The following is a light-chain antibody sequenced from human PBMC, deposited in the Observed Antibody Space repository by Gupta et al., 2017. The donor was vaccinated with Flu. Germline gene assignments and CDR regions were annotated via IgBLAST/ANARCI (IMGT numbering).Light chain of an antibody. CDR3: RSYTGSSTL. J-gene: IGLJ2*01. CDR1: SSESGGYNY. CDR2: EVN. V-gene: IGLV2-14*01. Sequence: QSSLIQPAPVSGSPGQSITISCTGTSSESGGYNYVSWYQQHPGKAPKLMIFEVNNRPSGVSNRFSGSKSGNTASLTISGLQAEDEADYYCRSYTGSSTLFGGGTKLTVL.